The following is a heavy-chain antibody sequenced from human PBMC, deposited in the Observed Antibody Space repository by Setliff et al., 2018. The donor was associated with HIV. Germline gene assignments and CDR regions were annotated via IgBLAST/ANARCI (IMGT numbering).Heavy chain of an antibody. D-gene: IGHD2-8*01. V-gene: IGHV4-38-2*01. CDR1: GYSISSGYY. Sequence: SETLSLTCAVSGYSISSGYYWGWIRQPPGRGLEWIGNIYHSGSIYHNPSLNSRVTTSVDKSKNQFSLKLSSVTAADTAVYYCARRGRDGVLIVFATGFDPWGQGTLVTVSS. CDR2: IYHSGSI. CDR3: ARRGRDGVLIVFATGFDP. J-gene: IGHJ5*02.